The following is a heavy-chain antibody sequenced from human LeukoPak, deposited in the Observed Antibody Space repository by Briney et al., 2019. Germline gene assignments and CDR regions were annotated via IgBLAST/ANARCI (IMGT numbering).Heavy chain of an antibody. J-gene: IGHJ4*02. CDR3: ARDRGGVYYDSSGPFDY. CDR2: IWYDGSNK. CDR1: GFTFSSYW. Sequence: QAGGSLRLSCAASGFTFSSYWMHWVRQAPGKGLEWVAVIWYDGSNKYYADSVKGRFTISRDNSKNTLYLQMNSLRAEDTAVYYCARDRGGVYYDSSGPFDYWGQGTLVTVSS. D-gene: IGHD3-22*01. V-gene: IGHV3-33*08.